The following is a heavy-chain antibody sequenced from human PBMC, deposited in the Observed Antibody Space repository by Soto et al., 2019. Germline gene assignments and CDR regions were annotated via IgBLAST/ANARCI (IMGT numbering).Heavy chain of an antibody. Sequence: AGSLKLSCAASGVTFSSYAMSWVRQAPGKGLEWVSAISGSGGSTYYADSVKGRFTISRDNSKNTLYLQMNSLRAEDTAVYYCASSGWTNYFDYWGQGTLVTVSS. J-gene: IGHJ4*02. CDR3: ASSGWTNYFDY. CDR2: ISGSGGST. V-gene: IGHV3-23*01. CDR1: GVTFSSYA. D-gene: IGHD6-19*01.